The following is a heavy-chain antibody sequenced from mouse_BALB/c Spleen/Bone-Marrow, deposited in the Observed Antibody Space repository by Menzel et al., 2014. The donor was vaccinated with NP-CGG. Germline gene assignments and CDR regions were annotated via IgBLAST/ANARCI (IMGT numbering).Heavy chain of an antibody. CDR1: GFNIKDTY. D-gene: IGHD4-1*01. Sequence: EVQLQESGAELVKPGASVELSCTASGFNIKDTYMHWVKQRPEQGLEWIGRIDPANGNTKYDPKFQGKATITADTSSNTAYLQLSSLTSEDTAFYYCARWEYYAMDYWGQGTSVTVSS. V-gene: IGHV14-3*02. J-gene: IGHJ4*01. CDR3: ARWEYYAMDY. CDR2: IDPANGNT.